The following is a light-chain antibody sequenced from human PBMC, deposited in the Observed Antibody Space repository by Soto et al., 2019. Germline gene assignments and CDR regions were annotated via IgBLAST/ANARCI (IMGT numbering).Light chain of an antibody. CDR2: DVS. CDR3: SSYTSSSTYV. CDR1: SSDVGCYNY. Sequence: QSVLTQPASVSGSPGQSITISCTGTSSDVGCYNYVSWYQQHPGKAPKLMIYDVSNRPSGVSNRFSGSKSGNTASLTISGLQAEDEADYYCSSYTSSSTYVFGTGTKVTVL. J-gene: IGLJ1*01. V-gene: IGLV2-14*01.